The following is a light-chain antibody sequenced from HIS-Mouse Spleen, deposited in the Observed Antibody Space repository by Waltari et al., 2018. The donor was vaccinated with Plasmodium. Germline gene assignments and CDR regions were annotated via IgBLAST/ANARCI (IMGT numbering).Light chain of an antibody. Sequence: DIQMTQSPSSLSASVGDRVTITCRASQSIRKYLKWYQKKPGKAPKFLIYAASTMQSVVLTRFSGGGSGNDFTLTISSLQPEDCATDYCQQSYSTWTFGQGTKVEIK. CDR1: QSIRKY. CDR3: QQSYSTWT. J-gene: IGKJ1*01. CDR2: AAS. V-gene: IGKV1-39*01.